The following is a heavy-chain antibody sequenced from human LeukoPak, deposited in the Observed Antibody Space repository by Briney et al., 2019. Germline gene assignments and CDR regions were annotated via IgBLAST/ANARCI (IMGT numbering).Heavy chain of an antibody. CDR2: VSGSGYTT. D-gene: IGHD6-19*01. J-gene: IGHJ3*01. V-gene: IGHV3-23*01. Sequence: GGSLRLSCAASGFTFSTHAMTWVRQAPGKGPERVSGVSGSGYTTYYADSVKGRFTISRDNSKNTLFLRMDSLRAEDTAIYYCARDQDSSGWYSSAFDVWGQGTMVTVSS. CDR1: GFTFSTHA. CDR3: ARDQDSSGWYSSAFDV.